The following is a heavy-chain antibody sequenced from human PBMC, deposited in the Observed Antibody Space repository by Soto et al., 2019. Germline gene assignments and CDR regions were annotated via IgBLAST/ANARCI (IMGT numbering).Heavy chain of an antibody. J-gene: IGHJ4*02. Sequence: GGSLRLSCAASGFTFSSYAMSWVRQAPGKGLEWVSAISGSGGSTYYADSVKGRFTISRDNSKNTLYLQMNSLRAEDTAVYYCAKAADIVVVVAATRVCVDYWGQGTLVTVSS. D-gene: IGHD2-15*01. CDR2: ISGSGGST. CDR3: AKAADIVVVVAATRVCVDY. CDR1: GFTFSSYA. V-gene: IGHV3-23*01.